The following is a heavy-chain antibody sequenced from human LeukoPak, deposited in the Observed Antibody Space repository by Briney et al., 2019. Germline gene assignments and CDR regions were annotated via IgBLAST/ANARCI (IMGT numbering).Heavy chain of an antibody. J-gene: IGHJ3*01. CDR1: GVSFTSADYY. CDR3: ARVIVVSANGEEALAPPNAFDV. D-gene: IGHD2-8*01. CDR2: LYYSGHT. Sequence: SETLSLTCTVPGVSFTSADYYWTWTRQDPGKGLEWFAKLYYSGHTSYNPSLKSRLSGSADTSKSQFSLTMTSVTVADTAVYFCARVIVVSANGEEALAPPNAFDVWGQGTLVTVSA. V-gene: IGHV4-31*02.